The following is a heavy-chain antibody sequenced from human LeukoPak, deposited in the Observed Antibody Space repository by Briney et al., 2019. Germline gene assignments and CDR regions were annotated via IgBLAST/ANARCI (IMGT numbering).Heavy chain of an antibody. CDR1: GGSISSSSYY. D-gene: IGHD3-3*01. V-gene: IGHV4-39*01. Sequence: SETLSLTCTVSGGSISSSSYYWGWIRQPPGKGLEWIVSIYYSGSTYYNPSLKSRVTISVDTSKNQFSLKLTSVTAADTAVYYCASYYDFWSGHSEYWGQGTLVTVSS. CDR2: IYYSGST. CDR3: ASYYDFWSGHSEY. J-gene: IGHJ4*02.